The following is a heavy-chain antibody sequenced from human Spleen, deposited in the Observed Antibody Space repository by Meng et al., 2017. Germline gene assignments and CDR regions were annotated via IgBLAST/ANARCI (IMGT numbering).Heavy chain of an antibody. CDR1: GGSFSDYY. V-gene: IGHV4-34*01. CDR2: INHSGST. CDR3: ARGPTTMAHDFDY. D-gene: IGHD4-11*01. J-gene: IGHJ4*02. Sequence: QVRIEQWGAGLLKPSETLSLTCVVSGGSFSDYYWSWIRQPPGKGLEWIGEINHSGSTNYNPSLESRATISVDTSQNNLSLKLSSGTAADSAVYYCARGPTTMAHDFDYWGQGTLVTVSS.